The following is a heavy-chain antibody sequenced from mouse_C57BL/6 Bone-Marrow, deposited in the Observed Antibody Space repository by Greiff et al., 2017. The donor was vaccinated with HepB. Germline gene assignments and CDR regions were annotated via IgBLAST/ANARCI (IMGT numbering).Heavy chain of an antibody. CDR2: INPGSGGT. J-gene: IGHJ4*01. D-gene: IGHD2-12*01. CDR1: GYAFTNYL. V-gene: IGHV1-54*01. Sequence: QVQLQQSGAELVRPGTSVKLSCKASGYAFTNYLIEWVKQRPGQGLEWIGVINPGSGGTNYNEKFKGKATLTADKSSSTAYMQLSSLTSEDSAVYICARWRYNYAMDYWGQGTSVTVSS. CDR3: ARWRYNYAMDY.